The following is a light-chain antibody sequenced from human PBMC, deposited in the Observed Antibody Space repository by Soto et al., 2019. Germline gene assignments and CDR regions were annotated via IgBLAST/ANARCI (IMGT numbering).Light chain of an antibody. CDR3: QSYDSSLSGSMV. CDR1: SSNLGSGYD. V-gene: IGLV1-40*01. Sequence: QSVLTQPPSVSGAPGQRVTISCTGSSSNLGSGYDVHWYQHLPGTAPKLLIFNNVNRPSGVPDRFSGSKSGTSASLAITGLEAEDEADYYCQSYDSSLSGSMVFGGGTKLTVL. CDR2: NNV. J-gene: IGLJ3*02.